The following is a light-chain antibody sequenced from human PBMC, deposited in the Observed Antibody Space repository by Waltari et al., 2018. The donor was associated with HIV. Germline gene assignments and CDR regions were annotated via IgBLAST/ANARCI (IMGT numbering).Light chain of an antibody. V-gene: IGKV3-11*01. J-gene: IGKJ3*01. CDR1: QSIVSS. CDR3: QQRTHWRSVGFT. Sequence: FLTQSPATLSLSPGERATLSCRARQSIVSSLTWYQQKPGQAPRLLIYDASNRATGVPARFSGSGSGTDFTLTISSLETEDFAVYYCQQRTHWRSVGFTFGPGTKVDIK. CDR2: DAS.